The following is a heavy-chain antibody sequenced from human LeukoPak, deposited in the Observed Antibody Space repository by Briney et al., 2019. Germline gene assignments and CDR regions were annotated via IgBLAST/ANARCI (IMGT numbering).Heavy chain of an antibody. D-gene: IGHD3-16*01. J-gene: IGHJ4*02. CDR2: INPNSGIT. CDR1: GYTFTGYY. CDR3: ARLGGARGSY. V-gene: IGHV1-2*02. Sequence: ASVKVSCKASGYTFTGYYMHWVRQAPGQGLEWMGCINPNSGITNYVQKFQGRVTMTRDTSISTAYMELSRLRSDDTAVYYCARLGGARGSYWGQGTLVTVSS.